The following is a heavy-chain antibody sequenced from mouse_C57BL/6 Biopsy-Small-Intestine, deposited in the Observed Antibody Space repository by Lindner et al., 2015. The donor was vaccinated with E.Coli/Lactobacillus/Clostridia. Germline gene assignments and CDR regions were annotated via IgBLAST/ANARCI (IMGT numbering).Heavy chain of an antibody. CDR2: INPGSGGT. J-gene: IGHJ4*01. V-gene: IGHV1-54*01. D-gene: IGHD2-3*01. Sequence: VQLQESGVELVRPGTSVKVSCKASGYAFTNYLIEWVKQRPGQGLEWIGVINPGSGGTNYNEKFKGKATLTADKSSSTAYMQLSSLTSEDSAVYFCARGTHDKDYAMDYWGQGTSVTVSS. CDR1: GYAFTNYL. CDR3: ARGTHDKDYAMDY.